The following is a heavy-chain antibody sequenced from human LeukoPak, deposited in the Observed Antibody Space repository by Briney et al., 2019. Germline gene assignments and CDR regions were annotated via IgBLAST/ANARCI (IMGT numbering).Heavy chain of an antibody. CDR1: GGSISYSGYS. J-gene: IGHJ6*02. Sequence: SSETLSLTCAVSGGSISYSGYSWSWIRQPPGKGLEWIGYIHYSGSTNYNPSLKSRVTISVDTSKNQFSLKLSSVTAADTAVYYCARQQLVPDYYYGMDVWGQGTTVTVSS. V-gene: IGHV4-61*08. CDR3: ARQQLVPDYYYGMDV. D-gene: IGHD6-13*01. CDR2: IHYSGST.